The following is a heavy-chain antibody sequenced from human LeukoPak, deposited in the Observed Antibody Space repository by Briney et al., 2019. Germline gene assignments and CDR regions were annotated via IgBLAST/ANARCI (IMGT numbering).Heavy chain of an antibody. Sequence: GGSLRLSCAASGFTVSSNYMNWVRQAPGKGLECVSVIYGGGKTYYADSVKGRFTISRDNSKNTLNLQMNSLRAEDTAFYYCASQASNYYGSGSYYDSWGQGTLVTVSS. CDR1: GFTVSSNY. CDR2: IYGGGKT. D-gene: IGHD3-10*01. J-gene: IGHJ4*02. V-gene: IGHV3-66*04. CDR3: ASQASNYYGSGSYYDS.